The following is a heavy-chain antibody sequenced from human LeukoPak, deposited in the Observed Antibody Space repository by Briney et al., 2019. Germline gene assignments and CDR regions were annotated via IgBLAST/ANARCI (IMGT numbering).Heavy chain of an antibody. J-gene: IGHJ6*02. CDR2: IIPIFGTA. CDR3: ARGGGARVGVRGVFPMDV. V-gene: IGHV1-69*13. CDR1: GGTFSSYA. Sequence: SVKVSCKASGGTFSSYAISWVRQAPGQGLEWMGGIIPIFGTANYAQKFQGRVTITADESTSTAYMELSSLRSEDTAVYYCARGGGARVGVRGVFPMDVWGQGTTVTVSS. D-gene: IGHD3-10*01.